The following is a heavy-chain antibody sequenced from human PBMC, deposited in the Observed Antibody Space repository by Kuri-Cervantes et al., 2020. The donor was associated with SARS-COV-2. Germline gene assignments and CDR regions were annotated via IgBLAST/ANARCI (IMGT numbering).Heavy chain of an antibody. D-gene: IGHD4-17*01. CDR2: IKQDGSEE. J-gene: IGHJ6*03. CDR1: GFTFSNFW. Sequence: GGSLRLSCAASGFTFSNFWMSWVRQAPGKGLEWVANIKQDGSEEYYVDSLRGRFTISRDNAKNSLYLQLSSQRAEDTAVYFCARDSNDYGDYDFSHDGSYYCLDFWGKGTTVTVSS. V-gene: IGHV3-7*01. CDR3: ARDSNDYGDYDFSHDGSYYCLDF.